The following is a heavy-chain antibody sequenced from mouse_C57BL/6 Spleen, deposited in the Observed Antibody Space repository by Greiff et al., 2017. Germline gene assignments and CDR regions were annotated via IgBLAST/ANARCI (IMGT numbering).Heavy chain of an antibody. CDR3: ARRLRREGVYYFDY. V-gene: IGHV1-63*01. CDR2: IYPGGGYT. Sequence: QVQLQQSGAELVRPGTSVKMSCKASGYTFTNYWIGWAKQRPGHGLEWIGDIYPGGGYTNYNEKFKSKATLTVDKSSSTAYMQISRLTSEDSAVYYCARRLRREGVYYFDYWGQGTTLTVSS. D-gene: IGHD1-2*01. CDR1: GYTFTNYW. J-gene: IGHJ2*01.